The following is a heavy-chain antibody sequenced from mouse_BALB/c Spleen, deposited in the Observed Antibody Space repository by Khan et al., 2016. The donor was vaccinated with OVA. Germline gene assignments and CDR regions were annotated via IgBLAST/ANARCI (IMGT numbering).Heavy chain of an antibody. CDR3: TRRRLYGIFAY. Sequence: QVQLKQSGAELAKPGASVKMSCKASGYTFTTYWMHWIKQRPGQGLEWIGYINPSTSYTEYSQKFKDKATLTADKSSSTVYMQLSSLTSEDSAIYSCTRRRLYGIFAYWAYGTLVTV. V-gene: IGHV1-7*01. D-gene: IGHD2-1*01. CDR1: GYTFTTYW. CDR2: INPSTSYT. J-gene: IGHJ3*01.